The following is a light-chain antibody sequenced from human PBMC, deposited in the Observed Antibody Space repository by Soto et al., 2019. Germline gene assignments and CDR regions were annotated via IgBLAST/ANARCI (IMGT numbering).Light chain of an antibody. J-gene: IGKJ1*01. Sequence: DGQMTQSPSSLSASVGDRVTITCRASQSIDTYLNWYQQKPGKAPKLLVYDASTLQSGVATRFSGSGSGTEFTLIISGLQPEDSATYYCQQYTNTNNPWMFGQGTKVDIK. CDR1: QSIDTY. V-gene: IGKV1-39*01. CDR3: QQYTNTNNPWM. CDR2: DAS.